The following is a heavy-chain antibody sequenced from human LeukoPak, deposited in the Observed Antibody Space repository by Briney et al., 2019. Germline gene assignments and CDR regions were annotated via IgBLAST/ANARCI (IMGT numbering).Heavy chain of an antibody. V-gene: IGHV4-31*03. CDR3: ARVEAAYYDILTGPHTPHYYGMDV. D-gene: IGHD3-9*01. Sequence: PSQTLSLTCTVSGGSISSGGYYWSWIRQHPGTGLEWIGYIYYSGSTYYNPSLKSRVTISVDTSKNQFSLKLSSVTAADTAVYYCARVEAAYYDILTGPHTPHYYGMDVWGQGTTVTVSS. CDR2: IYYSGST. CDR1: GGSISSGGYY. J-gene: IGHJ6*02.